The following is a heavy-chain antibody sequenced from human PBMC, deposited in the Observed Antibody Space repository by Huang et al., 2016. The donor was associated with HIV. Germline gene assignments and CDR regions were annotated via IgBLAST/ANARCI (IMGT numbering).Heavy chain of an antibody. J-gene: IGHJ4*02. CDR3: ARDTMVRGFDY. V-gene: IGHV4-59*11. CDR2: IYYSGRT. D-gene: IGHD3-10*01. Sequence: QVQLQESGPGLVKPSETMSLTCTVSGGSISSHYWSWIRQPPGKGLEWIGSIYYSGRTNNNPSLRSRVTISVDTSKNQFSLKLSSVTAADTTVYYCARDTMVRGFDYWGQGTLVTVSS. CDR1: GGSISSHY.